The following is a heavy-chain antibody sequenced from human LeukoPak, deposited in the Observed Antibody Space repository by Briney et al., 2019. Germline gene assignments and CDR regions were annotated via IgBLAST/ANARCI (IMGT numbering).Heavy chain of an antibody. V-gene: IGHV3-11*04. CDR1: GLTISDYY. J-gene: IGHJ3*02. D-gene: IGHD4-17*01. CDR2: ISGSSRTI. Sequence: PGGSLRLSCTASGLTISDYYMTWVRQAPGKGPEWISYISGSSRTIYYADSVKGRFTISRDNAKNSLYLQMNSLRAEDTAVYYCARERRTTVTTDAFDIWGQGTMVTVSS. CDR3: ARERRTTVTTDAFDI.